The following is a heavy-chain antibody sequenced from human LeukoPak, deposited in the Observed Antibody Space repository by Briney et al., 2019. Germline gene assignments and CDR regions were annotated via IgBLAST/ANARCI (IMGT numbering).Heavy chain of an antibody. Sequence: GESLKISCKGSGYNFASYWIGWVRQLPGKGLEWMAIIYPGGSDTRNSPSLQGQVTISADRSINTAYLEWSSLKASDSAMYFCASSITMAGNHQYCNYWGQGTLVTVSS. CDR1: GYNFASYW. D-gene: IGHD6-19*01. CDR2: IYPGGSDT. CDR3: ASSITMAGNHQYCNY. J-gene: IGHJ4*02. V-gene: IGHV5-51*01.